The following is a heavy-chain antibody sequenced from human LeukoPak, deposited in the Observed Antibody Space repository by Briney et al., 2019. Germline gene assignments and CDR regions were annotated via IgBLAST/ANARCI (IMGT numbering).Heavy chain of an antibody. CDR2: MNPNSGDT. D-gene: IGHD3-3*01. Sequence: ASVKVSCKASGYTFTSYDINWVRQATGQGLEWMGRMNPNSGDTGYAQKFQGRVTITRNTSISTAYMELSSLRSEDTAVYYCARDGSWSGYAYYYMDVWGKGTTVTVSS. CDR3: ARDGSWSGYAYYYMDV. CDR1: GYTFTSYD. J-gene: IGHJ6*03. V-gene: IGHV1-8*03.